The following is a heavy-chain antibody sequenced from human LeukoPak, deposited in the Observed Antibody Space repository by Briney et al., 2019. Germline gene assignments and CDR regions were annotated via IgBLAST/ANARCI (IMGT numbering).Heavy chain of an antibody. Sequence: SETLSLTCAVYGGSFSGYYWSWIRQPPGKGLEWIGEINHSGSTNYNPSLKSRVAISVDTSKNQFSLKLSSVTAADTAVYYCARARLRAGDRSSKTLDYWGQGTLVTVSS. CDR1: GGSFSGYY. CDR2: INHSGST. V-gene: IGHV4-34*01. CDR3: ARARLRAGDRSSKTLDY. J-gene: IGHJ4*02. D-gene: IGHD7-27*01.